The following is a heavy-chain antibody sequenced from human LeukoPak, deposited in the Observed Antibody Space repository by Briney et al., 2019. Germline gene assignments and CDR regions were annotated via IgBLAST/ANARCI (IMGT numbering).Heavy chain of an antibody. V-gene: IGHV3-43*02. CDR1: GFTFDDYA. CDR2: ISGDGGST. CDR3: AKPSSSWETYYYYGMDV. D-gene: IGHD6-13*01. Sequence: PGGSLRLSCAASGFTFDDYAMHWVRQAPGKGLEWVSLISGDGGSTYYADSVKGRFTISRDNSKNSLYLQMNSLRTEDTALYYCAKPSSSWETYYYYGMDVWGQGTTVTVSS. J-gene: IGHJ6*02.